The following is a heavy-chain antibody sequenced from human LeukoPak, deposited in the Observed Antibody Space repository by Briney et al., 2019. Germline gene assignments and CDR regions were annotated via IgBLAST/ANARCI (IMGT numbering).Heavy chain of an antibody. CDR2: INPSGGST. CDR3: ARAPRRYGGFDY. J-gene: IGHJ4*02. V-gene: IGHV1-46*01. D-gene: IGHD1-14*01. Sequence: ASVKVSCKASGYTFTSYYMHWVRQAPGQGLEWMGIINPSGGSTSYAQKFQGRVTMTRDMSTSTVYMELSSLRSEDTAVYYCARAPRRYGGFDYWGQGTLVTVSS. CDR1: GYTFTSYY.